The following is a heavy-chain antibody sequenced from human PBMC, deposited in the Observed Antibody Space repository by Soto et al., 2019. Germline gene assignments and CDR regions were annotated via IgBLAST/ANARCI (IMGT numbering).Heavy chain of an antibody. CDR1: GYTFSSYA. CDR3: ARFYGSSAS. V-gene: IGHV1-3*01. D-gene: IGHD6-6*01. Sequence: QVQLVQSGAEVKKPGASVKVSCKASGYTFSSYAIHWVRQAPGQGLEWMGWINAGNGNSEYSQKFQGRVTITRDTSASTVYLELSSLRLEDTGVFFCARFYGSSASWGQGSRLTVSS. CDR2: INAGNGNS. J-gene: IGHJ4*02.